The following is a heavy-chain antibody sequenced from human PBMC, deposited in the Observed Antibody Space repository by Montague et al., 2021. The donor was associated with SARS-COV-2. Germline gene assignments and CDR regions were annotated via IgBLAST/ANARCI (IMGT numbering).Heavy chain of an antibody. J-gene: IGHJ5*02. V-gene: IGHV4-34*01. CDR2: INHSGST. Sequence: SETLSLTCAVYGGSFSGYYWSWIRQPPGKGLEWIGEINHSGSTNXNPSLKSRVTISVDTSKNQSSLKLSSVTAADTAVYYCARGPRITMIVVVITDMWFDPWGQGTLVTVSS. CDR3: ARGPRITMIVVVITDMWFDP. D-gene: IGHD3-22*01. CDR1: GGSFSGYY.